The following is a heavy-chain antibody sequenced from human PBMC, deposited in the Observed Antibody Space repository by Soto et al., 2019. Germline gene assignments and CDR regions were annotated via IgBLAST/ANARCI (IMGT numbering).Heavy chain of an antibody. CDR3: ARGMVRGILTSTIEH. CDR2: ILPMVGTP. V-gene: IGHV1-69*06. CDR1: GGTFSSHA. D-gene: IGHD3-10*01. J-gene: IGHJ4*02. Sequence: QVQLVQSGAEVKKPGSSVKVSCKASGGTFSSHAINWVRQAPGQGLEWVGGILPMVGTPNYAQNFQDRVTIIADKSTRTAFMELRSLRSEDTAVYYCARGMVRGILTSTIEHWGQGTLVTVSS.